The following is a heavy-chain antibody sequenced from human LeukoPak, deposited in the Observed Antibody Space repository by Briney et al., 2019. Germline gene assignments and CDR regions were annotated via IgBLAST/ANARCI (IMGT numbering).Heavy chain of an antibody. Sequence: ASVTVSCTSSGYTFTDYYVHWVRQAPGQGLEWMGWISPSSGGTNYAQKFQGRVTMTRDTSISTAYMELSSLRSDDTAVYYCARGWGFGSIDYWGQGTLVTVFS. CDR3: ARGWGFGSIDY. CDR1: GYTFTDYY. CDR2: ISPSSGGT. D-gene: IGHD7-27*01. V-gene: IGHV1-2*02. J-gene: IGHJ4*02.